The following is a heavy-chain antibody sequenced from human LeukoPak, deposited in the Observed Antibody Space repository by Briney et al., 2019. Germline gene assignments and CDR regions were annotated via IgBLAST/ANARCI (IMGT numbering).Heavy chain of an antibody. J-gene: IGHJ2*01. CDR2: FDPEDGET. V-gene: IGHV1-24*01. CDR1: GYTLTELS. Sequence: ASVKASCKVSGYTLTELSMHWVRQAPGKGLEWMGGFDPEDGETIYAQKFQGRVTMTEDTSTDTAYMELSSLRSEDTAVYYCATRVVYQLLYWYFDLWGRGTLVTVSS. CDR3: ATRVVYQLLYWYFDL. D-gene: IGHD2-2*01.